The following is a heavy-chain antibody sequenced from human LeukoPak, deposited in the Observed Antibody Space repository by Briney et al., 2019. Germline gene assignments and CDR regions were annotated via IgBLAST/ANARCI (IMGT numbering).Heavy chain of an antibody. CDR3: ARPTIAAAGNFEY. CDR2: ISSFSNFR. J-gene: IGHJ4*02. V-gene: IGHV3-11*03. CDR1: GFTFSDYY. D-gene: IGHD6-13*01. Sequence: GGSLRPSCAASGFTFSDYYMSWIRQAPGKGLEWVSHISSFSNFRSYADSVKGRFTISRDNAKNSLYLQVNSLRAEDTAVYYCARPTIAAAGNFEYWGQGTLVTVSS.